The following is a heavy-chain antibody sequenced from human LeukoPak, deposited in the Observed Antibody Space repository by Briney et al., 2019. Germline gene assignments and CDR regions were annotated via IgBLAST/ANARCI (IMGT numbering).Heavy chain of an antibody. V-gene: IGHV4-38-2*02. Sequence: PSETLSLTCTVSGYSISSAYYWGWIRQPPEKRLEWTGRIYHDGSTSYNPSLKSRVTVSLDMAKNQFSLKLRSVTAADTAVYYCARGQYYYGSGTTYYYMDVWGKGTTVTISS. CDR3: ARGQYYYGSGTTYYYMDV. CDR2: IYHDGST. J-gene: IGHJ6*03. D-gene: IGHD3-10*01. CDR1: GYSISSAYY.